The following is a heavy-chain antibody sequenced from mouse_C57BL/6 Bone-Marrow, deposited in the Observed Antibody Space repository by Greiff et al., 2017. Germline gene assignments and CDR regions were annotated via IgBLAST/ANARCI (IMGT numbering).Heavy chain of an antibody. Sequence: EVQLVESGGGLVQPGGSLSLSCAASGFTFTDYYMSWVRQPPGKALEWLGFIRNKANGYTTEYSASVKGRFTISRDNSQSILYLQMNALRAEDSATYYCARYIPLFYYYGGYFDVWGTGTTVTVSS. D-gene: IGHD1-1*01. CDR2: IRNKANGYTT. CDR3: ARYIPLFYYYGGYFDV. J-gene: IGHJ1*03. V-gene: IGHV7-3*01. CDR1: GFTFTDYY.